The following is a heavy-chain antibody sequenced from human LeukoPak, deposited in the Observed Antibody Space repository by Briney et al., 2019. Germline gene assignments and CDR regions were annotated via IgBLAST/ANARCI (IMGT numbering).Heavy chain of an antibody. D-gene: IGHD3-22*01. CDR3: AKDYGAMIVVVNHYFDY. V-gene: IGHV3-21*01. CDR2: ISSSSSYI. CDR1: GFTFSSYS. J-gene: IGHJ4*02. Sequence: GGSLRLSCAASGFTFSSYSMNWVRQAPGKGLEWVSSISSSSSYIYYADSVKGRFTISRDNAKNSLYLQMNSLRAEDTAVYYCAKDYGAMIVVVNHYFDYWGQGTLVTVSS.